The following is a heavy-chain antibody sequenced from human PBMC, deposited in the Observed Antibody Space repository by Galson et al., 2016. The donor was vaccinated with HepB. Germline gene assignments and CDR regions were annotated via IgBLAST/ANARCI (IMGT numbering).Heavy chain of an antibody. CDR3: SKSAGRAVTTLDYYYGMDV. J-gene: IGHJ6*02. CDR2: ISGSSSSI. CDR1: GFTFSSYA. V-gene: IGHV3-23*01. D-gene: IGHD4-17*01. Sequence: SLRLSCAASGFTFSSYAMNWVRQAPGKGLEWVSIISGSSSSIYYADSMKGRFTVSRDNSKNTLFLQMNSLRAEDTAVYYCSKSAGRAVTTLDYYYGMDVWGQGTTVTFSS.